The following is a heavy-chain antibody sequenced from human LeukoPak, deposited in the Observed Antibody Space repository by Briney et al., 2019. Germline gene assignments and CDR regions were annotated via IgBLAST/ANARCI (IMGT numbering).Heavy chain of an antibody. CDR1: GFSVSSNY. V-gene: IGHV3-53*01. D-gene: IGHD2-15*01. J-gene: IGHJ3*02. Sequence: GGSLRLSCAASGFSVSSNYMSWVRQAPGKGLEWVSIIYSGGTTYYADSVKGRFTVSRDNSKNTLYLQMNNLRAEDTAVNYCAREKKCSGGSCYGDAFDIWGQGTMVTVSS. CDR2: IYSGGTT. CDR3: AREKKCSGGSCYGDAFDI.